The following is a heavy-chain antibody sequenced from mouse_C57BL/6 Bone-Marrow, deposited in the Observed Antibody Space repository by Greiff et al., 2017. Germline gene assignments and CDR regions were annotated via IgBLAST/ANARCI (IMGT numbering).Heavy chain of an antibody. Sequence: QVQLQQPGAELVRPGSSVKLSCKASGYTFTSYWMDWVKQRPGQGLEWIGKIYPSDSETHYNQKFKDKATLTVDKSSSTAYMQLSSLTSEDSAVYYCARGGTAQATFDYWGQGTTLTVSS. CDR1: GYTFTSYW. CDR3: ARGGTAQATFDY. V-gene: IGHV1-61*01. J-gene: IGHJ2*01. D-gene: IGHD3-2*02. CDR2: IYPSDSET.